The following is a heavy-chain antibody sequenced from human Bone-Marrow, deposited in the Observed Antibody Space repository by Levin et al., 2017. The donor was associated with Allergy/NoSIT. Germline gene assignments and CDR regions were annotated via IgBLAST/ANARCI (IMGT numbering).Heavy chain of an antibody. D-gene: IGHD6-19*01. CDR3: ARDRRNSGWSSSNGMDV. Sequence: SETLSLTCTVSGGSISNYYWSWIRQSPGKGLEWIGYIYYDGSTTYNPSLKSRVTISVDTSNNQFSLKLSSVTAADTAMYYCARDRRNSGWSSSNGMDVWGQGITVTVSS. V-gene: IGHV4-59*01. CDR2: IYYDGST. J-gene: IGHJ6*02. CDR1: GGSISNYY.